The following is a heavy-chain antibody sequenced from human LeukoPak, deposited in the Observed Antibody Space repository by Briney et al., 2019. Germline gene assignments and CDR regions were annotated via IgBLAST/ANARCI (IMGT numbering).Heavy chain of an antibody. CDR3: ANYRMITFCRVIASYSFDF. D-gene: IGHD3-16*02. CDR1: GFIFSSYG. V-gene: IGHV3-30*18. CDR2: VSFDGTNK. J-gene: IGHJ3*01. Sequence: PGGSLRLSCAASGFIFSSYGMHWVRQAPGKGLEWVAVVSFDGTNKYYADSLKGRFTMSRDNSKNTLYLQMNSLRADDTAVYYCANYRMITFCRVIASYSFDFWGQGTMVTVSS.